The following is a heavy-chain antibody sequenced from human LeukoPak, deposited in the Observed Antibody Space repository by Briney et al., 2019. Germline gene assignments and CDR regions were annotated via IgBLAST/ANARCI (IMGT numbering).Heavy chain of an antibody. CDR2: ISNYNGKT. Sequence: GASVKVSCKTSGYMFTNYGISWVRQAPGQGLEWIGWISNYNGKTNAAQKFQGRVTMTTDTSTSTAEMELKSLRSDDSAVYYCARNEGATGLTGFDYWGQGTLVTVSS. J-gene: IGHJ4*02. CDR1: GYMFTNYG. V-gene: IGHV1-18*01. CDR3: ARNEGATGLTGFDY. D-gene: IGHD1-1*01.